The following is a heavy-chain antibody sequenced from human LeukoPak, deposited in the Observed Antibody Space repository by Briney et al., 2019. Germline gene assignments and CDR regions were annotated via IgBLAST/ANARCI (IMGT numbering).Heavy chain of an antibody. D-gene: IGHD1-26*01. CDR1: GFTFSSYG. Sequence: PGGSLRLSCAASGFTFSSYGMHWVRQAPGKGLEWVAVIWYDGSNKYYADSVKGRFTISRDNSKNTLYLQMNSLRAEDTAVYYCARRNQWELLNYYYYYGMDVWGQGTTVTVSS. CDR2: IWYDGSNK. CDR3: ARRNQWELLNYYYYYGMDV. V-gene: IGHV3-33*01. J-gene: IGHJ6*02.